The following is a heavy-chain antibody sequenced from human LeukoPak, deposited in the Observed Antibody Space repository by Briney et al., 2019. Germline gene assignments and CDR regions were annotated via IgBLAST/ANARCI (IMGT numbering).Heavy chain of an antibody. CDR3: AREKASSYGQPYYFDY. CDR2: IYYSGST. D-gene: IGHD5-18*01. Sequence: SETLSLTCTVSGGSISSYYWSWIRQPPGKGLEWIGYIYYSGSTNYNPSLKSRVTISVDTSKNQFSLKLSSVTAADTAVYYCAREKASSYGQPYYFDYWGRGTLVTVSS. CDR1: GGSISSYY. V-gene: IGHV4-59*01. J-gene: IGHJ4*02.